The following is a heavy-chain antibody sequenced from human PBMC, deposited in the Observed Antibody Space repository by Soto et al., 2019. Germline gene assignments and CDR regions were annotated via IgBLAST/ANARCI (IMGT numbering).Heavy chain of an antibody. CDR2: INAGNGNT. D-gene: IGHD1-1*01. J-gene: IGHJ4*02. V-gene: IGHV1-3*01. CDR1: GYTFTSYA. Sequence: ASVKVSCKASGYTFTSYAMHWVRQAPGQRLEWMGWINAGNGNTKYSQKFQGRATITRDTSASTAYMELSSLRSEDTAVYYCAKRNAPKRTGPHAPPCFDYWGQETLVTVP. CDR3: AKRNAPKRTGPHAPPCFDY.